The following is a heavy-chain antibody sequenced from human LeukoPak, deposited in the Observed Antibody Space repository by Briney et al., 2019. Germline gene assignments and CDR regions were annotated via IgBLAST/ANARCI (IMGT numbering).Heavy chain of an antibody. CDR2: INHSGST. CDR1: GGSSSGYY. D-gene: IGHD2-15*01. Sequence: SETLSLTCAVYGGSSSGYYWSWIRQPPGKGLEWIGEINHSGSTNYNPSLKSRVTISVDTSKNQFSLKLSSVTAADTAVYYCARVDCSGGSCYYDYWGQGTLVTVSS. CDR3: ARVDCSGGSCYYDY. J-gene: IGHJ4*02. V-gene: IGHV4-34*01.